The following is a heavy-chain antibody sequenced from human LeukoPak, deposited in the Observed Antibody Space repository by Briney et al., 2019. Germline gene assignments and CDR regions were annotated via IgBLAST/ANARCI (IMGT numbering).Heavy chain of an antibody. D-gene: IGHD6-19*01. CDR3: VRSTHEYSSGWHEAAFEI. Sequence: GASVKVSCKTSGYTFTDYGISWVRQAPGQGLEWMGWRNAFNGDTNYAQKFQDRVTVTTDTSTSTAYMEMSSLRSDDTAVYFCVRSTHEYSSGWHEAAFEIWGQGTVVTV. CDR1: GYTFTDYG. CDR2: RNAFNGDT. J-gene: IGHJ3*02. V-gene: IGHV1-18*01.